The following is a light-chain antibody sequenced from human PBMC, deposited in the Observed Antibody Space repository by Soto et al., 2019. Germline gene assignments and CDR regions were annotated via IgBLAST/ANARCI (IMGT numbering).Light chain of an antibody. CDR2: DAS. Sequence: EIVLTQSPATLSLSPGERATLSCGASQTITSAYLAWYQLKSGLAPRLLFYDASNRATGVPDRFSGSGSGTDFTLNISRLEPEDFAVYYCKQYDTSPLTFGGGTKVEIK. J-gene: IGKJ4*01. CDR1: QTITSAY. CDR3: KQYDTSPLT. V-gene: IGKV3D-20*01.